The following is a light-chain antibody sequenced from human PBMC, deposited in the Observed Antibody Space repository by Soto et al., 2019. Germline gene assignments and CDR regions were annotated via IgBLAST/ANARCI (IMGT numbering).Light chain of an antibody. CDR2: AAS. CDR1: QSISTY. J-gene: IGKJ5*01. Sequence: DIQMTQSPSTLSASVGDRVAITCRASQSISTYLAWYQRKPGKAPKLLIYAASSLQSGVPSRFSGSGSGTEFTLTINSLQPDDFATYYCQQYNSYPITFGQGTRLEIK. CDR3: QQYNSYPIT. V-gene: IGKV1-5*01.